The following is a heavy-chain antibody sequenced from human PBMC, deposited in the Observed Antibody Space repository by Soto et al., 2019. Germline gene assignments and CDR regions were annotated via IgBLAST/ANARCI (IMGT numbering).Heavy chain of an antibody. CDR3: AKVHLAVAAYFDL. CDR1: GFTFSSYA. V-gene: IGHV3-23*01. CDR2: ISGRGGST. D-gene: IGHD6-19*01. Sequence: EVQLLESGGGLVQPGGSLRLSCAASGFTFSSYAMSWVRQAPGKGLEWVSSISGRGGSTFYADSVKGRFTFSRDNSKNTLFLQMNSLRAEDTAVYYCAKVHLAVAAYFDLWGLGTLVTVSS. J-gene: IGHJ4*02.